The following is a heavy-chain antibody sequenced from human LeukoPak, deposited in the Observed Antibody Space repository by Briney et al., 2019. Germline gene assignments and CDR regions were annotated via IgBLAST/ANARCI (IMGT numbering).Heavy chain of an antibody. CDR1: GYSISSGYY. CDR2: IYHSGST. Sequence: SETLSLTCTVSGYSISSGYYWGWIRQPPGKGLEWIGSIYHSGSTYYNPSLKSRVTISVDTSKNQFSLKLSSVTAADTAVYYCARDGSGSYWGSGRNYFDYWGQGTLVTVSS. D-gene: IGHD3-10*01. V-gene: IGHV4-38-2*02. CDR3: ARDGSGSYWGSGRNYFDY. J-gene: IGHJ4*02.